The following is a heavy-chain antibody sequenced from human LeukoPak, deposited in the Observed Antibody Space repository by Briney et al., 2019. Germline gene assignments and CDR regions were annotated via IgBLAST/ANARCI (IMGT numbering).Heavy chain of an antibody. D-gene: IGHD3-16*01. CDR1: GFTFSSYA. V-gene: IGHV3-30-3*01. Sequence: PGGSLRLSCAASGFTFSSYAMHWVRQAPGKGLEWVAVISYDGSNKYYADSVKGRFTISRDNSKNTLYLQKNSLRAEDTAVYYCARDRGDDSPYGMDVWGQGTTVTVSS. J-gene: IGHJ6*02. CDR2: ISYDGSNK. CDR3: ARDRGDDSPYGMDV.